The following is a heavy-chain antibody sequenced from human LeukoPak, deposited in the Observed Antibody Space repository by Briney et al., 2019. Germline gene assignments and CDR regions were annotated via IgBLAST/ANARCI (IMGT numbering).Heavy chain of an antibody. CDR1: GGSISSSNW. D-gene: IGHD2-2*01. Sequence: SGTLSLTCAVSGGSISSSNWWSWVRQPPGKGLEWIGEIYHSGSTNYNASLKSRVTISVDKSKNQFSLKLSSVTAADTAVYYCARVLLPAPYYYYGMDVWGQGTTVTVSS. CDR2: IYHSGST. J-gene: IGHJ6*02. CDR3: ARVLLPAPYYYYGMDV. V-gene: IGHV4-4*02.